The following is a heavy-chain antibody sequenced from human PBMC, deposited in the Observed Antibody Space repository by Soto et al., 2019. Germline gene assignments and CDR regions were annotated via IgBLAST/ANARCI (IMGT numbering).Heavy chain of an antibody. J-gene: IGHJ4*02. V-gene: IGHV4-31*03. CDR2: IYYTGST. Sequence: PSETLSLTCTVSGGSISSGGYYWSWIRQHPGKGLEWIGYIYYTGSTYYNPSLKSRVSISVDTSQNQFSLKLSSVTAADTAVYYCARATQTMVTTFDYWGQGTLVTVSS. CDR3: ARATQTMVTTFDY. D-gene: IGHD4-17*01. CDR1: GGSISSGGYY.